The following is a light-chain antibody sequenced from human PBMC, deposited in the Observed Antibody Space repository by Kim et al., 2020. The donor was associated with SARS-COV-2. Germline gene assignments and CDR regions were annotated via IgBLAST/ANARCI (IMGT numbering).Light chain of an antibody. CDR2: KAS. J-gene: IGKJ2*01. V-gene: IGKV1-5*03. CDR1: QSISSW. CDR3: QQYNSYSYT. Sequence: SASVGDRVTITCRASQSISSWLAWYQQKPGKAPKLLIYKASSLESGVPSRFRGSGSGTEFTLTISSLQPDDFATYYCQQYNSYSYTFGQGTKLEIK.